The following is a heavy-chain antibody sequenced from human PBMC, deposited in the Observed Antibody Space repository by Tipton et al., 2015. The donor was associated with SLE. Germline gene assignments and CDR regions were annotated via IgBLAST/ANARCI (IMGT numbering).Heavy chain of an antibody. CDR2: IRSKAYGGTT. D-gene: IGHD6-19*01. CDR1: GFTFGDYA. CDR3: NRGSHQWPPYGMDV. V-gene: IGHV3-49*04. J-gene: IGHJ6*02. Sequence: SLRLSCTASGFTFGDYAMSWVRQAPGKGLEWVGFIRSKAYGGTTEYAASVKGRFTISRDDSKSIAYLQMNSLKTEGTAVYYCNRGSHQWPPYGMDVLGRGTTVTDSS.